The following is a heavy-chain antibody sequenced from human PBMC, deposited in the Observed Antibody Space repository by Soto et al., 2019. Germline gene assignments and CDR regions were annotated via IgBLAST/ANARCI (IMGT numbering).Heavy chain of an antibody. V-gene: IGHV4-4*02. J-gene: IGHJ5*02. D-gene: IGHD3-10*01. Sequence: TSETLSLTCGVSGVSISSDNWWFWVRQPPGKGLEWIGGIYHNGSSNCSPSLKSRVTISVDTSKNQFSLKLSSVTAADTAVYYCARGRRVVRGVQRSWFDPWGQGTLVTVSS. CDR1: GVSISSDNW. CDR2: IYHNGSS. CDR3: ARGRRVVRGVQRSWFDP.